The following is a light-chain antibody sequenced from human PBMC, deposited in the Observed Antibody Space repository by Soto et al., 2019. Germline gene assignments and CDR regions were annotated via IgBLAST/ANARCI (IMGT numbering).Light chain of an antibody. CDR1: QSINIF. CDR3: QQTYSTPWT. CDR2: GAS. Sequence: DIQMTQSPSSLSASVGDRVTITCRASQSINIFLNWFQQKPGKAPKLLIYGASSLQSGVPSRFSGNRSGTTFTLTISSLQREDFATYLCQQTYSTPWTFGQGTKVEVK. V-gene: IGKV1-39*01. J-gene: IGKJ1*01.